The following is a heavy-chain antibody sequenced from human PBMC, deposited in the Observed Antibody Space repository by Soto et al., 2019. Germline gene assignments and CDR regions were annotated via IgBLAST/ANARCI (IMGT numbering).Heavy chain of an antibody. CDR1: GSPISTRS. CDR2: VYSSGST. Sequence: PSETLSPTSFDSGSPISTRSWNSIRQPPGRGLEWIGHVYSSGSTNYNPSLESRVTISVDTSKNQFSLKLTSLTAADTAVYYCARRVQANSAVVQGNWLDPWGQG. V-gene: IGHV4-59*08. J-gene: IGHJ5*02. CDR3: ARRVQANSAVVQGNWLDP. D-gene: IGHD5-18*01.